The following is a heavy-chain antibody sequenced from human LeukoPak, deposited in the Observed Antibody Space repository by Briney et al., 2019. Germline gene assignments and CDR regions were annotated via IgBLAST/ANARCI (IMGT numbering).Heavy chain of an antibody. J-gene: IGHJ5*02. CDR2: INHSGST. Sequence: SETLSLTCAVYGGSFSGYYWSWIRQPPGKGLEWIGEINHSGSTNYNPSLKSRVTISVDTSKNQFSLKLSSVTAADTAVYDCARIVHDYGGGSYRPYNFFDPWGQGTLVTVYS. CDR3: ARIVHDYGGGSYRPYNFFDP. V-gene: IGHV4-34*01. CDR1: GGSFSGYY. D-gene: IGHD3-16*02.